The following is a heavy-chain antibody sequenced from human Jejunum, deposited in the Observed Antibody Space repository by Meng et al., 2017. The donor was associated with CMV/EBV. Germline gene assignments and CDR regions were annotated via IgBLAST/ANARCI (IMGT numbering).Heavy chain of an antibody. D-gene: IGHD3-10*01. J-gene: IGHJ1*01. V-gene: IGHV4-39*07. CDR2: IYYSGST. Sequence: QEAGPGLVKPSETLSLTCTVSGGSISSRSYYWGWIRQPPGKGLEWIGSIYYSGSTYYNPSLKSRVTISVDTSKNQFFLKLSSVTAADTAVYHCLRGSGGSVWGQGTLVTVSS. CDR3: LRGSGGSV. CDR1: GGSISSRSYY.